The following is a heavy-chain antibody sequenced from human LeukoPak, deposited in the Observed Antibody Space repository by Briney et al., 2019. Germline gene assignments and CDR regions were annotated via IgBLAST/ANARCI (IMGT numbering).Heavy chain of an antibody. D-gene: IGHD6-19*01. V-gene: IGHV4-59*12. CDR2: IYYSGST. J-gene: IGHJ4*02. Sequence: SETLSLTCTVSGGSISTYYWSWIRQPPGKGLEWIGYIYYSGSTHYNPSLKSRVTISLDTSKSQFSLKLTSVTAADTAVYYCARDGGYTSHDYWGQGTLVTVSS. CDR3: ARDGGYTSHDY. CDR1: GGSISTYY.